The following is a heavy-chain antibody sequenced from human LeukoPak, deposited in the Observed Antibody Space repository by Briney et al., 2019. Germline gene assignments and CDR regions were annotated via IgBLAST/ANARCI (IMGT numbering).Heavy chain of an antibody. CDR2: IIPIFGTA. CDR1: GGTFISSA. V-gene: IGHV1-69*01. CDR3: ARGAVGYGDSYNYYNMDV. D-gene: IGHD4-17*01. J-gene: IGHJ6*02. Sequence: GSSVKVPCKASGGTFISSAISWVRQAPGQGLEWMGGIIPIFGTADYAQKFQGRATITADESTSTAYMEVSSLRSEDTAAYYCARGAVGYGDSYNYYNMDVWGQGTTVTVSS.